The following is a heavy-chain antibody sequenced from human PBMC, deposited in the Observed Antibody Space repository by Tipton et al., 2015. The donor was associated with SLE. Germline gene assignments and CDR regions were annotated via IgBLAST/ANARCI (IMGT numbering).Heavy chain of an antibody. D-gene: IGHD3-22*01. CDR2: ISWNSGSI. CDR1: GFTFDDYA. CDR3: ARVPHDSSGYYYFDY. Sequence: SLRLSCAASGFTFDDYAMHWVRQAPGKGLEWVSGISWNSGSIGYADSVKGRFTISRDNAKNSLYLQMNSLRAEDTAVYYCARVPHDSSGYYYFDYWGQGTLVTVSS. V-gene: IGHV3-9*01. J-gene: IGHJ4*02.